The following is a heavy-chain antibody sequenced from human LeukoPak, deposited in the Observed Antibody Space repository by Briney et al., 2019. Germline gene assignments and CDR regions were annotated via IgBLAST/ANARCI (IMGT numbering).Heavy chain of an antibody. D-gene: IGHD3-22*01. Sequence: LAGGSLRLSCAASGFTVSSNYMSWVRQAPGKGLEWVSVIYSGGSTYYADSVKGRFTIYRDNSKNTLYLQMNSLRAEDTAVYYCARANYDSSGYGYWGQGTLVTVSS. J-gene: IGHJ4*02. CDR1: GFTVSSNY. CDR2: IYSGGST. V-gene: IGHV3-53*01. CDR3: ARANYDSSGYGY.